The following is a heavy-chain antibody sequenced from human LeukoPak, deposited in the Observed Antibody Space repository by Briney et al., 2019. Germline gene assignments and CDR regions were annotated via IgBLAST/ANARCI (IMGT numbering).Heavy chain of an antibody. Sequence: GGSLRLSCAASGFTDSSYSMNWVRQAPGKGLEWVSYISSSSSTIYYADSVKGRFTISRDNAKNSLYLQMNSLRDEDTAVYYCARLALPYYDSSGYHFDYWGQGTLVTVSS. V-gene: IGHV3-48*02. CDR3: ARLALPYYDSSGYHFDY. J-gene: IGHJ4*02. CDR1: GFTDSSYS. D-gene: IGHD3-22*01. CDR2: ISSSSSTI.